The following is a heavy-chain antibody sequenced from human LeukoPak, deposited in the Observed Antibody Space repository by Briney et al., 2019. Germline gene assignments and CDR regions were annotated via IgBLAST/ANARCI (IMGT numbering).Heavy chain of an antibody. Sequence: GGSLRLSCAASGFTFTTYWMHWVRQAPGKGLVWVSHINSDGSITSYADSVKGRFTISRDNAKNSLYLQMNGLRAEDTAVYYCARGPSSQFRTDYWGQGTLVTVSS. CDR2: INSDGSIT. D-gene: IGHD2-2*01. CDR1: GFTFTTYW. J-gene: IGHJ4*02. CDR3: ARGPSSQFRTDY. V-gene: IGHV3-74*01.